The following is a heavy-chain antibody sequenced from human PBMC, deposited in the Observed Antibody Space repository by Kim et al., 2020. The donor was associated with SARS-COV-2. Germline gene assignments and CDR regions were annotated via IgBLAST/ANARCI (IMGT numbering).Heavy chain of an antibody. J-gene: IGHJ3*02. V-gene: IGHV4-59*08. CDR2: VSYSGTT. D-gene: IGHD1-26*01. Sequence: SETLSLTCTVSGGSISGQYWSWIRQPPGKGLEWIASVSYSGTTQYNPSVNSRVTISVDTSKNEFSLKLTSVTAADTAVYYCARRVGPTHPFDIWGQGTMV. CDR1: GGSISGQY. CDR3: ARRVGPTHPFDI.